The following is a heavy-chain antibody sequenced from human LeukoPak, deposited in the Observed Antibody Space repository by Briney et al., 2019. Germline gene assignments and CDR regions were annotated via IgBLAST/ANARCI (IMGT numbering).Heavy chain of an antibody. CDR2: IRYDGSNK. D-gene: IGHD3-3*01. J-gene: IGHJ4*02. CDR1: GFTFSSYG. V-gene: IGHV3-30*02. Sequence: GGSLRLSCAASGFTFSSYGMHWVRQAPGKGLEWVAFIRYDGSNKYYADSVKGQFTISRDNSKNTLYLQMNSLRAEDTAVYYCAKGGYYDFWSGLGYWGQGTLVTVSS. CDR3: AKGGYYDFWSGLGY.